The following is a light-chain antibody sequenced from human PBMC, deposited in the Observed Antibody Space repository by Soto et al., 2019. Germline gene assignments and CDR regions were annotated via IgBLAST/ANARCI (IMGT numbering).Light chain of an antibody. CDR3: QSYDSSLSDDVV. J-gene: IGLJ2*01. V-gene: IGLV1-40*01. CDR1: CSNIGAGYD. Sequence: QSVLTQPPSVSGAPGQRVTISCTGSCSNIGAGYDVHWYQQLPGTAPKLLIYGNSNRPSGVPDRFSGSKSGTSASLAITGLQAEDEADYYCQSYDSSLSDDVVFGGGTKLTVL. CDR2: GNS.